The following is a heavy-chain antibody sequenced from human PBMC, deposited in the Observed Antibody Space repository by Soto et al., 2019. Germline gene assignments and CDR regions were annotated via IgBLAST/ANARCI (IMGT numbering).Heavy chain of an antibody. CDR1: GFTFSRYK. J-gene: IGHJ3*01. CDR2: ISASGTI. V-gene: IGHV3-48*01. CDR3: ARAYWTTRSGCGLDL. D-gene: IGHD6-25*01. Sequence: EEQLVESGGDLVPPGGSLRLSCAASGFTFSRYKMNWVRQAPGKGPEWVSYISASGTIHYADSVEGRYTISRDNAKNSLYMQMNSLRVEDTGVYYCARAYWTTRSGCGLDLWGQGTLVIVSP.